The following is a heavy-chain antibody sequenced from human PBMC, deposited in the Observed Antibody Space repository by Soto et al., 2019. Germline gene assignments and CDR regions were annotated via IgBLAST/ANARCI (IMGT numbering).Heavy chain of an antibody. CDR3: ARSITGTVSYYYGMDV. CDR1: GGTFSSYA. D-gene: IGHD1-20*01. J-gene: IGHJ6*02. Sequence: QVQLVQSGAEVKKPGSSVKVSCKASGGTFSSYAISWVRQAPGQGLEWMGGIIPIFGTANYAPKFQGRVPITAAAATSTAYMELSSLRSEDTAVYYCARSITGTVSYYYGMDVWGQGTTVTVSS. V-gene: IGHV1-69*12. CDR2: IIPIFGTA.